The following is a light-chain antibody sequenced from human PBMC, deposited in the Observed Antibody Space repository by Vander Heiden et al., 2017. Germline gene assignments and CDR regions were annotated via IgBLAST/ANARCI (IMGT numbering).Light chain of an antibody. CDR3: VLYMGNGIWV. J-gene: IGLJ3*02. Sequence: QTVVTQEPSFSVSPGRTVTLTCGLTSGLVSTSFHPSWYQQTPGQAPRTLIYNTNTRSSGVPDRFSGSILGNKAALTITGAQPDDECDYYCVLYMGNGIWVFGGGTKLTVL. V-gene: IGLV8-61*01. CDR2: NTN. CDR1: SGLVSTSFH.